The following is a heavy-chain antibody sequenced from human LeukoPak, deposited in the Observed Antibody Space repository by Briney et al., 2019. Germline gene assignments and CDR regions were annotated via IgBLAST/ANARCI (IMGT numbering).Heavy chain of an antibody. Sequence: GASVKVSCKASGGTFSSYAISWVRQAPGQGLEWMGGIIPIFGTANYAQKFQGRVTITADESTSTAYMELSSLRSEDTAVYYCARDRLSGSRRNFDYWGQGTLVTVSS. CDR2: IIPIFGTA. J-gene: IGHJ4*02. CDR3: ARDRLSGSRRNFDY. CDR1: GGTFSSYA. V-gene: IGHV1-69*13. D-gene: IGHD1-26*01.